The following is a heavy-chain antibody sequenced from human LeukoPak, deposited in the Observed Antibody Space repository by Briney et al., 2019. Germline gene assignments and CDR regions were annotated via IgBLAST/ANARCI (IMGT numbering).Heavy chain of an antibody. V-gene: IGHV4-59*08. CDR2: IYYSGST. CDR3: ARHHDSSGYYFY. Sequence: PSETLSLTCAVYGGSFSGYYWSWIRQPPGKGLEWIRYIYYSGSTNYNPSLKSRVTISVDTSKNQFSLKLSSVTAADTAVYYCARHHDSSGYYFYWGQGTLVTVSS. CDR1: GGSFSGYY. D-gene: IGHD3-22*01. J-gene: IGHJ4*02.